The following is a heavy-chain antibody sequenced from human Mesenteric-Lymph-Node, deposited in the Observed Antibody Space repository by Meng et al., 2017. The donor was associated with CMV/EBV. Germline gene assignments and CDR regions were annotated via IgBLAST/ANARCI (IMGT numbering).Heavy chain of an antibody. J-gene: IGHJ4*02. CDR2: IYYSGST. CDR1: GGSISSYY. CDR3: ARDSGYDAFDY. V-gene: IGHV4-59*12. D-gene: IGHD5-12*01. Sequence: SETLSLTCTVSGGSISSYYWSWIRQPPGKGLEWIGYIYYSGSTNYNPSLKSRVTISVDTSKNQFSLKLSSVTAADTAVYYCARDSGYDAFDYWGQGTLVTVSS.